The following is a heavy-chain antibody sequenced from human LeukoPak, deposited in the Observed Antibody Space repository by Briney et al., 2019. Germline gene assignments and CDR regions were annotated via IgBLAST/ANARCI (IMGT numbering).Heavy chain of an antibody. CDR1: GYTFTSYG. CDR3: ARVFSSSSWYVLSTPSDAFDI. D-gene: IGHD6-13*01. Sequence: ASVMVSCKASGYTFTSYGISWVRQAPGQGLEWMGWISAYNGNTNYAQKLQGRVTMTTDTSTSTAYMELRSLRSDDTAVYYCARVFSSSSWYVLSTPSDAFDIWGQGTMVTVSS. CDR2: ISAYNGNT. J-gene: IGHJ3*02. V-gene: IGHV1-18*01.